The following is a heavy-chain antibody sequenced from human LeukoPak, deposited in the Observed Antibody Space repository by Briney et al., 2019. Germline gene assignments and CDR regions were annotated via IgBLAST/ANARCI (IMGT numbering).Heavy chain of an antibody. Sequence: ASVKVSCKASGYTFTGYYMHWVRQAPGQGLEWMGWINPSGGSTSYAQKFQGRVTMTRDTSTSTVYMELSSLRSEDTAVYYCARDQFYYDFWSGYYEFYYYGMDVWGQGTTVTVSS. D-gene: IGHD3-3*01. V-gene: IGHV1-46*01. J-gene: IGHJ6*02. CDR2: INPSGGST. CDR3: ARDQFYYDFWSGYYEFYYYGMDV. CDR1: GYTFTGYY.